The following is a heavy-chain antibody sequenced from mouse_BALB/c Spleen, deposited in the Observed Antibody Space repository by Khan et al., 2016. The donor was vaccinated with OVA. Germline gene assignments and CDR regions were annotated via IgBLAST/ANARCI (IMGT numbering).Heavy chain of an antibody. CDR1: GYIFTDYV. CDR3: ARGGNGFDY. J-gene: IGHJ2*01. D-gene: IGHD2-1*01. CDR2: FSTYNGKT. Sequence: QVQLQQSGPEVVRPGVSVKISCKGAGYIFTDYVMHWVKESHAKSLEWIGVFSTYNGKTNYNQKFKGKATMTVDKSSSTAYMELARLTSEDSAIXYCARGGNGFDYWGQGTTLTVSS. V-gene: IGHV1S137*01.